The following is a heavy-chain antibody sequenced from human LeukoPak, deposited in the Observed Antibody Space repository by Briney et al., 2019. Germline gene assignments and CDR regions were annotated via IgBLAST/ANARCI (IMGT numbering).Heavy chain of an antibody. V-gene: IGHV3-23*01. D-gene: IGHD3-22*01. CDR3: ARDRGRYYDSRGFYWGYYFDS. Sequence: GGSLRLSCAASGFTFSTYAVTWVRQAPGQELEWVSTSGSGDSTYYADSVKGRFTISRDNSKDTLYLQMSSVRVDDTAVYYCARDRGRYYDSRGFYWGYYFDSWGQGILVTVS. CDR2: SGSGDST. CDR1: GFTFSTYA. J-gene: IGHJ4*02.